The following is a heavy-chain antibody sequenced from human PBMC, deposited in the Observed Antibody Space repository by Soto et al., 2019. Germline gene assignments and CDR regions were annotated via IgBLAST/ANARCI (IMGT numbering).Heavy chain of an antibody. J-gene: IGHJ2*01. Sequence: EAQLVESGGGLVKPGGSLRLSCAASGFTFSSYSMNWVRQAPGKGLEWVSSISSSSSYIYYADSVKGRFTISRDNAKNSLYLQMNSLRAEDTAVYYCARGVMYDYVWGSYRPHWYFDLWGRGTLVTVSS. V-gene: IGHV3-21*01. CDR2: ISSSSSYI. CDR1: GFTFSSYS. CDR3: ARGVMYDYVWGSYRPHWYFDL. D-gene: IGHD3-16*02.